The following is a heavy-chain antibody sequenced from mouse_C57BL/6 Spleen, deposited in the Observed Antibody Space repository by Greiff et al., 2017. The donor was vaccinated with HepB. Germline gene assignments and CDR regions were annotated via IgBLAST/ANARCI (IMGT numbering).Heavy chain of an antibody. CDR3: ARSSYDWYVDG. J-gene: IGHJ1*03. CDR2: IHPNSGST. Sequence: QVQLQQPGAELVKPGASVKLSCKASGYTFTSYWMHWVKQRPGQGLEWIGMIHPNSGSTNYNEKFKSKATLTVDKSSSTAYMQLSSLTSEDSAVYDCARSSYDWYVDGWGTGTTVTVSS. D-gene: IGHD1-1*01. CDR1: GYTFTSYW. V-gene: IGHV1-64*01.